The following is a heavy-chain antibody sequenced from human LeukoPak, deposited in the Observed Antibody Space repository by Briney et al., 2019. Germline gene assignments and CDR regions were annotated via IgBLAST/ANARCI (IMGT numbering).Heavy chain of an antibody. D-gene: IGHD3-22*01. Sequence: GSLRLSCAASGFTFSTYSMNWVRQAPGEGLEWVSYISSSSATKYYAASVQGRFTIFRDNAKKSLYLQMNSLGAEDTAVYYCARAEKGGYYDSSSYDYWGQGTLVTVSS. CDR2: ISSSSATK. CDR3: ARAEKGGYYDSSSYDY. V-gene: IGHV3-48*04. J-gene: IGHJ4*02. CDR1: GFTFSTYS.